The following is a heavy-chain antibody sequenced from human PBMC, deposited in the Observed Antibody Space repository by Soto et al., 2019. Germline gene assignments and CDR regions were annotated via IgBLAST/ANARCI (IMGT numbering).Heavy chain of an antibody. CDR1: GYSFTSYW. J-gene: IGHJ6*02. CDR3: IAARGYYYYYYGMDV. Sequence: PGESLKISCKGSGYSFTSYWIGWVRQMPGKGLEWMGIIYPGDSDTRYSPSFQGQVTISADKSISTAYLQWSSLKASDTAMYYCIAARGYYYYYYGMDVWGQGTTVTVS. D-gene: IGHD6-6*01. V-gene: IGHV5-51*01. CDR2: IYPGDSDT.